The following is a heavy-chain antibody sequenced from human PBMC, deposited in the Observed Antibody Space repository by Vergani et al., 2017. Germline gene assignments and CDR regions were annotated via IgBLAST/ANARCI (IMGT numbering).Heavy chain of an antibody. CDR3: ARDKSTVTTFGGRVYYGMDV. CDR1: GGSISSSSYY. D-gene: IGHD4-17*01. Sequence: QLQLQESGPGLVKPSETLSLTCTVSGGSISSSSYYWGWIRQPPGKGLEWIGSIYYSGSTYYNPSLKSRVTISVDPSKNQFSLKLSSVTAADTAVYYCARDKSTVTTFGGRVYYGMDVWGQGTTVTVSS. V-gene: IGHV4-39*07. CDR2: IYYSGST. J-gene: IGHJ6*02.